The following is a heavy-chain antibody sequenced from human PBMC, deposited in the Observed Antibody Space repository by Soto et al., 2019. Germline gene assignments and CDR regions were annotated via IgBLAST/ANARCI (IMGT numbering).Heavy chain of an antibody. CDR3: ARDFNWNRPKYNWFDP. J-gene: IGHJ5*02. CDR1: GFTFSSYS. CDR2: ISSSSSYI. V-gene: IGHV3-21*01. Sequence: EVQLVESGGGLVKPGGSLRLSCAASGFTFSSYSMNWVRQAPGKGLEWVSSISSSSSYIYYADSVKGRFTISRDNAKNSLYLQMNSLRAEDTAVYYGARDFNWNRPKYNWFDPWGQGTLVTVSS. D-gene: IGHD1-20*01.